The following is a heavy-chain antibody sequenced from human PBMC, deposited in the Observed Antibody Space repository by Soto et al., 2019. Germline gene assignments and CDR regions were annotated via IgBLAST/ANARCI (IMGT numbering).Heavy chain of an antibody. CDR3: VRGLASGDY. V-gene: IGHV1-46*03. D-gene: IGHD6-6*01. Sequence: QVQLVQSGAEVKEPGASVKISCKASGYTFTSFYIHWVRQAPGQGLEWMGIVNPNGGSTNYAQSFKGRITNSRDTSTSTVYMDLSSLRSEDTAVYYCVRGLASGDYWGQGTLVTVSS. J-gene: IGHJ4*02. CDR2: VNPNGGST. CDR1: GYTFTSFY.